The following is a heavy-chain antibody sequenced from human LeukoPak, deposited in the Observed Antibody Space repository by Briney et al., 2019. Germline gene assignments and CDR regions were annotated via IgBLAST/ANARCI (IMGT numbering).Heavy chain of an antibody. Sequence: ASVKVSCKASGYTLISYYIHWVRQTPGQGLERMGIINPSGGSTSYAQKFQGRVTMTRDTSTSTVYMDLSSLRSEDTAVYYCAREGSSGYYYFDYWGQGTLVTVSS. CDR2: INPSGGST. J-gene: IGHJ4*02. V-gene: IGHV1-46*01. CDR3: AREGSSGYYYFDY. CDR1: GYTLISYY. D-gene: IGHD3-22*01.